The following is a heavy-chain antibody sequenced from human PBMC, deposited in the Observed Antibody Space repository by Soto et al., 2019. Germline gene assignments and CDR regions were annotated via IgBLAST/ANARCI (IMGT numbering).Heavy chain of an antibody. J-gene: IGHJ6*02. CDR1: GGSISSYY. V-gene: IGHV4-59*01. CDR2: IYYSGST. D-gene: IGHD1-1*01. CDR3: ARRRVRVEWKYYYGMDF. Sequence: PSETLSLTCTVSGGSISSYYWSWIRQPPGKGLEWIGYIYYSGSTNYNPSLKSRVTISVDTSKNQFSLKLSSVTAADTAVYYCARRRVRVEWKYYYGMDFWGQGTTVTVSS.